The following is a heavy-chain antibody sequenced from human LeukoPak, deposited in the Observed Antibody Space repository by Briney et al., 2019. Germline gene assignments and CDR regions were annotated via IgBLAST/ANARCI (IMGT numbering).Heavy chain of an antibody. D-gene: IGHD4-17*01. V-gene: IGHV3-7*01. CDR1: GFSLSTYY. J-gene: IGHJ4*02. CDR2: LWPDGGVK. CDR3: ARLFGAVTTFDY. Sequence: GGSLRLSCAASGFSLSTYYMGWVRQAPGKGLEWVATLWPDGGVKRYVDSVRDRFTISRDNAKNSLYLQMNSLGAEDTAVYYCARLFGAVTTFDYWGQGALVTVSS.